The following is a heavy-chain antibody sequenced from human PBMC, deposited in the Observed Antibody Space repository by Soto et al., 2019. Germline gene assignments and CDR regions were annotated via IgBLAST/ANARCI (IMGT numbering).Heavy chain of an antibody. V-gene: IGHV3-30*18. CDR2: ISYDGSNK. Sequence: QVQLVESGGGVVQPGRSLRLSCAASGFTFSSYGMHWVRQGPGKGLEWVAVISYDGSNKYYADSVKGRFTISRDNSKNTLYLQMNSLRAEATAVYYFAKDGRGPYSSSWYDWFDPWGQGTLVTVSS. J-gene: IGHJ5*02. CDR3: AKDGRGPYSSSWYDWFDP. D-gene: IGHD6-13*01. CDR1: GFTFSSYG.